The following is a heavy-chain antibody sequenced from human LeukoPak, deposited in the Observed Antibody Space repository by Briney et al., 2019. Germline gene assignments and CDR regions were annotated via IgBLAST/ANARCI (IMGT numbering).Heavy chain of an antibody. CDR1: SDSINNYK. Sequence: SQTLSLTCTVSSDSINNYKWSWIRQPPGKGLEWIGYISYTGSTKYNPSLKSRVTISVDTSNNQFSLKLSSVTTADTAVYYCARVGRGDHTWGSYSFDYWGQGTLVTVSS. D-gene: IGHD3-16*01. V-gene: IGHV4-59*01. CDR2: ISYTGST. J-gene: IGHJ4*02. CDR3: ARVGRGDHTWGSYSFDY.